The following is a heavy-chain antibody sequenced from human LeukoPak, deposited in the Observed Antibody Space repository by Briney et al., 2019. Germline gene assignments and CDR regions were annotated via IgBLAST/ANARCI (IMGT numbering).Heavy chain of an antibody. Sequence: SETLSLTYTVSGGSISSYYWSWIRQPPGKGLEWIGYIYYSGSTNYNPSLKSRVTISVDTSKNQFSLKLSSVTAADTAVYYCARHVGPYEIDYWGQGTLVTVSS. CDR2: IYYSGST. V-gene: IGHV4-59*08. CDR3: ARHVGPYEIDY. D-gene: IGHD2-8*01. J-gene: IGHJ4*02. CDR1: GGSISSYY.